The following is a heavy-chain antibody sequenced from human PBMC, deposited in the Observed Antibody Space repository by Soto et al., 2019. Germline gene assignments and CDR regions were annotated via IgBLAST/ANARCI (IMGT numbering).Heavy chain of an antibody. CDR3: AREVASGKVGYYYMDV. V-gene: IGHV4-59*01. CDR1: GGSISSYY. Sequence: QVQLQESGPGLVKPSETLSLTCTVSGGSISSYYWSWIRQPPGKGLEWIGYIYYSGSTNYNPSLKSRVTISVDTSKNQFSLKLSSVTAADTAVYYCAREVASGKVGYYYMDVWGKGTTVTVSS. D-gene: IGHD1-26*01. CDR2: IYYSGST. J-gene: IGHJ6*03.